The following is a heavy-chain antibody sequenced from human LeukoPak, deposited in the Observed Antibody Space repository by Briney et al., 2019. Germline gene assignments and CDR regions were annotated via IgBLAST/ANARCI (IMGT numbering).Heavy chain of an antibody. CDR1: GYTFTDYY. D-gene: IGHD5-12*01. J-gene: IGHJ4*02. CDR2: INPNSGGT. CDR3: ARASIVATSPTLLFD. V-gene: IGHV1-2*02. Sequence: GASVKVSCKASGYTFTDYYIHWVRQAPGQGLEWMGWINPNSGGTNYAQKFQGRVTMTRDTSISTAYMELSRLRSDDTAVYYCARASIVATSPTLLFDWGQGTLVTVSS.